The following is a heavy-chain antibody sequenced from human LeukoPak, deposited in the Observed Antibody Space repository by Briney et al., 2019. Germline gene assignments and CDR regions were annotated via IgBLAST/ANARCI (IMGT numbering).Heavy chain of an antibody. CDR1: GFSFRSYE. Sequence: PGGSLRLSCAVSGFSFRSYEMNWVRQAPGKGLEWVSYISSSGSTKNYADSVKGRFTISRDNAENSLSLQMNSLRAEDTAVYYCARRYCSSTSCTLDYWGQGTLVTVSS. CDR2: ISSSGSTK. D-gene: IGHD2-2*01. J-gene: IGHJ4*02. V-gene: IGHV3-48*03. CDR3: ARRYCSSTSCTLDY.